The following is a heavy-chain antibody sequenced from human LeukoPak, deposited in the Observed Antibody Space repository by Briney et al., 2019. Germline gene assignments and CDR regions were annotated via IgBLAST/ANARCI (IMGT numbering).Heavy chain of an antibody. CDR2: MNPNSGNT. Sequence: ASVKVSCKASGYTFTSYDINWVRQATGQGLEWMGWMNPNSGNTGYAQKFQGRVTITRNTSISTAYMELSSLRSEDTAVYYCARGRGIGRYYDFWSGYYRNYYYYYMDVWGKGTTVTVSS. V-gene: IGHV1-8*01. CDR3: ARGRGIGRYYDFWSGYYRNYYYYYMDV. CDR1: GYTFTSYD. D-gene: IGHD3-3*01. J-gene: IGHJ6*03.